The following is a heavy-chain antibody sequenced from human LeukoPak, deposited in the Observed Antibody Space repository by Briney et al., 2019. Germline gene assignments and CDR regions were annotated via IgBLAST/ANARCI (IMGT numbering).Heavy chain of an antibody. CDR3: ARLTITMVRGVIINTAFDI. Sequence: ASVKVSCKASGGTFSSYAISWVRQAPGQGLEWMGGIIPIFGTANYAQKFQGRATITTDESTSTAHMELSSLRSEDTAVYYCARLTITMVRGVIINTAFDIWGQGTMVTVSS. CDR1: GGTFSSYA. V-gene: IGHV1-69*05. CDR2: IIPIFGTA. J-gene: IGHJ3*02. D-gene: IGHD3-10*01.